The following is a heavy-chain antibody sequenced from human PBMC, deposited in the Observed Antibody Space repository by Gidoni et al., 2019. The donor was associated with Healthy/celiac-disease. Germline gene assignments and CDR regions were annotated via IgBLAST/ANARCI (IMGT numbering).Heavy chain of an antibody. V-gene: IGHV3-30*04. CDR3: ARGLGYYDSSGYSDY. Sequence: QVQLVESGGGVVQPGRSLRLSCAASGFTFSSYAMHWVRQAPGKGLEWVAVISYDGSNKYYADSVKGRFTISRDNSKNTLYLQMNSLRAEDTAVYYCARGLGYYDSSGYSDYWGQGTLVTVSS. D-gene: IGHD3-22*01. J-gene: IGHJ4*02. CDR2: ISYDGSNK. CDR1: GFTFSSYA.